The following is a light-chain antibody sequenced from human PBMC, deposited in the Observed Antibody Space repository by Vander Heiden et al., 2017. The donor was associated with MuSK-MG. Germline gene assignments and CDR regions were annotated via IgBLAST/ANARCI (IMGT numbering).Light chain of an antibody. J-gene: IGKJ1*01. CDR2: TAS. V-gene: IGKV1-5*03. Sequence: DIQMTQSPSSLSASVGDRVTITCRASQGISTWLAWYQQRPGKAPKLLIYTASSLESGVPSRFTGSGSGTEFTLTISSLQPDDFATYYCQQYYSYSWTFGPGTKVEIK. CDR1: QGISTW. CDR3: QQYYSYSWT.